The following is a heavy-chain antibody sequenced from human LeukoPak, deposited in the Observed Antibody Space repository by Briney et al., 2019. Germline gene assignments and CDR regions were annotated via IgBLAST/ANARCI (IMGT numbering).Heavy chain of an antibody. J-gene: IGHJ6*04. D-gene: IGHD1-14*01. CDR3: ARALYNWNHAPYYYYGMDV. CDR1: GGTFISYA. V-gene: IGHV1-69*06. Sequence: ASVKVSFKASGGTFISYAISWVRQAPGQGLEWMGGIIPIFGTANYAQKFQGRVTITADKSTSTAYMELSSLRSEDTAVYYCARALYNWNHAPYYYYGMDVWGKGTTVTVSS. CDR2: IIPIFGTA.